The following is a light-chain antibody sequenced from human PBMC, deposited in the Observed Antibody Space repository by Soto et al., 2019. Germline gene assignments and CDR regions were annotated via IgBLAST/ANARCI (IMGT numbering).Light chain of an antibody. CDR3: QQSYSSPFP. J-gene: IGKJ3*01. CDR1: QRISNY. Sequence: DIQMTQSPSSLSASVGDRVTITCRASQRISNYLNWYQQKVGTAPKVLIYDASALRSGVPSRFSGSGSGTDFTLTITSLQADDFATYYCQQSYSSPFPFGPGTKVDIK. CDR2: DAS. V-gene: IGKV1-39*01.